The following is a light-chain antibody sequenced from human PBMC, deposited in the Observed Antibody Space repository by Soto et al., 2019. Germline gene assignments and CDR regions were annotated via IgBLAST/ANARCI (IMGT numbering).Light chain of an antibody. J-gene: IGLJ3*02. Sequence: QSALTQPASVSGSPGQSITISCTGTSSDVGGYDYVSWFQHHPGKAPKLIIYDVSNRPSGVSNRFSGSKSGNTASLTISGLQADDEADYYCNSYTSGSTWVFGGGTKVIVL. CDR2: DVS. CDR1: SSDVGGYDY. V-gene: IGLV2-14*03. CDR3: NSYTSGSTWV.